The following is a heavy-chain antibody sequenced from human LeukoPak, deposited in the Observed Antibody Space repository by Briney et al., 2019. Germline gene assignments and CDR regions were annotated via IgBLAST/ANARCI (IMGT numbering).Heavy chain of an antibody. D-gene: IGHD1-26*01. CDR2: ISSSSSYI. CDR3: ARDNSGCIVGALGSCYFDY. Sequence: PGGSLRLSCAASGFTFSSYSMNRVRQAPGKGLEWVSSISSSSSYIYYADSVKGRFTISRDNAKNSLYLQMNSLRAEDTAVYYCARDNSGCIVGALGSCYFDYWGQGTLVTVSS. CDR1: GFTFSSYS. V-gene: IGHV3-21*01. J-gene: IGHJ4*02.